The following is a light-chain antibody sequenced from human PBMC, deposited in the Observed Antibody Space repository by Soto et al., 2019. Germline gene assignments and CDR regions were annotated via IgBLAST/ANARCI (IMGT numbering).Light chain of an antibody. CDR3: HQFASSLT. V-gene: IGKV3-20*01. J-gene: IGKJ1*01. CDR1: QTFSSSF. Sequence: RVLTQSPGTLSLSPGERATLSCRASQTFSSSFFAWYQQKPGQAPRLLIYGASTRATGIPDRFSGSASGTDFTLTISRLEPEDFAVYFCHQFASSLTFGQGTKVEIK. CDR2: GAS.